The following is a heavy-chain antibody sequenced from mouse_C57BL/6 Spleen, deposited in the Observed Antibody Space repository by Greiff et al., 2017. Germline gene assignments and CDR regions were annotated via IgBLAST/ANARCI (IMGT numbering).Heavy chain of an antibody. D-gene: IGHD2-4*01. CDR1: GFSLTSYG. CDR3: ATSDYDVYYAMDY. J-gene: IGHJ4*01. Sequence: VKLMESGPGLVQPSQSLSITCTVSGFSLTSYGVNWVRQPPGKGLEWLGGIWSGGSTDYNAAFISRLSISKANYKSQVFFKMNSLQADDTSIYYCATSDYDVYYAMDYWGQGTSDTVSS. CDR2: IWSGGST. V-gene: IGHV2-4*01.